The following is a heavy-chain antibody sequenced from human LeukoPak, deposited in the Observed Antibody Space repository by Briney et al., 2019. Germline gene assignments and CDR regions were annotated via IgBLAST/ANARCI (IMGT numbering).Heavy chain of an antibody. CDR1: GFTFSSYW. V-gene: IGHV3-74*03. Sequence: GGSLRLSCAASGFTFSSYWMHWVRQAPGKGLVWVSRIDTDGSITTYADSVKGRFTISRDNAKNTLYLQMNSLRVEDTAVYYCAFGSGREGYMDVWGKGTTVSVYS. CDR2: IDTDGSIT. J-gene: IGHJ6*03. CDR3: AFGSGREGYMDV. D-gene: IGHD3-10*01.